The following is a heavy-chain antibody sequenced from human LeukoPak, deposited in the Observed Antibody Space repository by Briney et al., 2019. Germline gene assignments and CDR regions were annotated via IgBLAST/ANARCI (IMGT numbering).Heavy chain of an antibody. Sequence: SETLSLTCTVSGYSISSGYYWGWIRQPPGKGLEWIGTIYHSGSTYYNPSLKSRVTISVDTSKNQFSLKLSSVTAADTAVYYCATAHYYYYYMDVWGKGTTVTVSS. V-gene: IGHV4-38-2*02. CDR1: GYSISSGYY. J-gene: IGHJ6*03. CDR2: IYHSGST. CDR3: ATAHYYYYYMDV.